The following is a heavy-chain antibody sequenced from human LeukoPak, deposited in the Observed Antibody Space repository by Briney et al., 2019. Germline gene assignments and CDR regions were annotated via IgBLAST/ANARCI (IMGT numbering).Heavy chain of an antibody. Sequence: PSETLSLTCTVSGGSISSGSYYWSWIRQPAGKGLEWIGRIYTSGSTNYNPSLKSRVTISVDTSKNQFSLKLSSVTAADTAVYYCARWGIAAREAFDIWGQGTMVTVSS. CDR3: ARWGIAAREAFDI. D-gene: IGHD6-6*01. CDR2: IYTSGST. CDR1: GGSISSGSYY. V-gene: IGHV4-61*02. J-gene: IGHJ3*02.